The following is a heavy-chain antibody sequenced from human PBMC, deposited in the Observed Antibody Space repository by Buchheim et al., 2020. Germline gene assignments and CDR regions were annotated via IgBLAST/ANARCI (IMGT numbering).Heavy chain of an antibody. CDR1: GYSFTGAY. J-gene: IGHJ4*02. Sequence: EVQLVQSGAEVKRPGESLKISCQGSGYSFTGAYIAWVRQMPGKGLEWMGPTYPGDSYTAYNPSFQGQVTMSVDKSIRTAYLQWRSLRASDTAMYYCARRVRDSSGYNFDFWGQGTL. D-gene: IGHD6-19*01. CDR2: TYPGDSYT. V-gene: IGHV5-51*01. CDR3: ARRVRDSSGYNFDF.